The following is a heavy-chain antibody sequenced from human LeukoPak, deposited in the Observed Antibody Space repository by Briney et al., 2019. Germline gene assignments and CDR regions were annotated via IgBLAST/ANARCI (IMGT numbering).Heavy chain of an antibody. V-gene: IGHV3-20*04. D-gene: IGHD1-26*01. Sequence: GGSLRLSCAASGFTFDDYGMSWVGQAPGKWLEWVSGINWNGGSTGYADSVKGRFTISRDNAKNSLYLQMNSLRAEDTALYYCARDGRGSYYDYYYYMDVWGKGTTLTVSS. CDR3: ARDGRGSYYDYYYYMDV. J-gene: IGHJ6*03. CDR2: INWNGGST. CDR1: GFTFDDYG.